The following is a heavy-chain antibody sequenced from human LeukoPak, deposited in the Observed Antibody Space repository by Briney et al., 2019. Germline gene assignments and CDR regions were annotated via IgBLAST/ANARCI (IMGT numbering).Heavy chain of an antibody. D-gene: IGHD3-10*01. V-gene: IGHV1-18*01. CDR3: ARVRGSGSPTPYYYYGMDV. Sequence: EASGKVSCKASGYTFTSYGISWVRQAPGQGLEWMGWISAYNGNTNYAQKLQGRVTMTTDTSTSTAYMELRSLRSDDTAVYYCARVRGSGSPTPYYYYGMDVWGQGTTVTVSS. CDR2: ISAYNGNT. J-gene: IGHJ6*02. CDR1: GYTFTSYG.